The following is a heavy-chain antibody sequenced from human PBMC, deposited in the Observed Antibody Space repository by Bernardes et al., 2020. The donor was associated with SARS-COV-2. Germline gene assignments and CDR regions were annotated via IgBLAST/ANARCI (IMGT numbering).Heavy chain of an antibody. Sequence: GESLKISCKGSGYTFTTFWIGWVRQMPGKGLEWMGIIYPGDSDTRYSPSFQGQVTFSADKSISTAYLQWSSLKASDTAMYFCAKEAEMATRKDAFDIWGQGTMVTVS. CDR1: GYTFTTFW. V-gene: IGHV5-51*01. J-gene: IGHJ3*02. D-gene: IGHD5-12*01. CDR2: IYPGDSDT. CDR3: AKEAEMATRKDAFDI.